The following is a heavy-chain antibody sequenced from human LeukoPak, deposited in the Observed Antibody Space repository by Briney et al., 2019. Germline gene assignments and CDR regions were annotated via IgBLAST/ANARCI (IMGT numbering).Heavy chain of an antibody. CDR3: AKVGMVRYYYYYMDV. D-gene: IGHD3-3*01. Sequence: GGSLRLSCAASGFTFSSYGMSWVRQAPGKGLEWVSAISGSGGSIYYADSVKGRFTISRDNSKNTLYLQMNSLRAEDTAVYYCAKVGMVRYYYYYMDVWGKGTTVTISS. CDR1: GFTFSSYG. CDR2: ISGSGGSI. V-gene: IGHV3-23*01. J-gene: IGHJ6*03.